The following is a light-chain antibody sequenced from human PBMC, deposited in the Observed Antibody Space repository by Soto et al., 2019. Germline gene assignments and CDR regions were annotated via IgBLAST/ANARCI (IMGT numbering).Light chain of an antibody. CDR1: QSITNNY. CDR3: QQDESFLS. CDR2: GAS. Sequence: EIVLTQSPGTLSLSPGERATLSCRASQSITNNYLAWYQQKPGQAPRLLIYGASNRATGIPDRFSGSGSGTDFTLTINRLEPEDFALYYCQQDESFLSFGGGTKVEI. J-gene: IGKJ4*01. V-gene: IGKV3-20*01.